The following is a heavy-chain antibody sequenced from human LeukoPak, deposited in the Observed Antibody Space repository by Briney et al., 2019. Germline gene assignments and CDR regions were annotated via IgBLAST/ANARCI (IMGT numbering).Heavy chain of an antibody. J-gene: IGHJ4*02. V-gene: IGHV3-23*01. CDR2: VSGSGDNS. Sequence: GGSLRLSCAASGFTFNNYAMTWVRQAPGKGLEWVSTVSGSGDNSHYADSVKGRFTISRDNSKNTLYLQMNSLRAEDTARYYCAKDPLGYCGGGSCFHYFDYWGQETLASVSS. CDR3: AKDPLGYCGGGSCFHYFDY. D-gene: IGHD2-15*01. CDR1: GFTFNNYA.